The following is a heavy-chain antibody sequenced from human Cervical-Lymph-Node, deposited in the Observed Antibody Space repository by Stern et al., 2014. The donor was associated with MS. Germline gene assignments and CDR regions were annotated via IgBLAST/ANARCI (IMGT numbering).Heavy chain of an antibody. CDR3: ARDRGLVGNTTDDY. CDR1: GFTFTNHG. Sequence: DQLVESGAEVKKPGASVKVSCKASGFTFTNHGISWARQAPGQGLEWMGWINGYNGNIDFAQKFQGRLIMTTDTSTSTVYMELRSLGFDDTAVYYCARDRGLVGNTTDDYWGQGTLVTVSS. D-gene: IGHD1-26*01. CDR2: INGYNGNI. V-gene: IGHV1-18*01. J-gene: IGHJ4*02.